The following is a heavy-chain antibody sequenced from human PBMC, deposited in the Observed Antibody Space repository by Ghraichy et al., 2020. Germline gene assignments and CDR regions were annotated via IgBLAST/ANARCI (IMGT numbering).Heavy chain of an antibody. Sequence: GVLRLSCAASGFTFSSYAMSWVRQAPGKGLEWVSAISGSGGSTYYADSVKGRFTISRDNSKNTLYLQMNSLRAEDTAVYYCAKTYYYDSSGYYGGPFDYWGQGTLVTVSS. V-gene: IGHV3-23*01. CDR2: ISGSGGST. CDR3: AKTYYYDSSGYYGGPFDY. CDR1: GFTFSSYA. D-gene: IGHD3-22*01. J-gene: IGHJ4*02.